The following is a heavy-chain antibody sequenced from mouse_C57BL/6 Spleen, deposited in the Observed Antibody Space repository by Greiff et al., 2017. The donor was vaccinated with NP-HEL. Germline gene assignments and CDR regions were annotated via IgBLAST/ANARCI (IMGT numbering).Heavy chain of an antibody. J-gene: IGHJ1*03. CDR3: AGPPGYYGSSPWYFDV. CDR1: GFTFSSYT. V-gene: IGHV5-9*01. CDR2: ISGGGGNT. D-gene: IGHD1-1*01. Sequence: EVQLVDSGGGLVKPGGSLKLSCAASGFTFSSYTMSWVRQTPEKRLEWVATISGGGGNTYYPDSVKGRFTISRDNATNTLYLQRSSLRSEDTALYYCAGPPGYYGSSPWYFDVWGTGATVTVSS.